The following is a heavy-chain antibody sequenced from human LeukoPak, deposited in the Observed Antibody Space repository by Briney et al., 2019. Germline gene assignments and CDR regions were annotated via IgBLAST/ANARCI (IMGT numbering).Heavy chain of an antibody. CDR2: INPNSGGT. CDR3: ARDGLGTDAFDI. J-gene: IGHJ3*02. V-gene: IGHV1-2*02. Sequence: ASVKVSCKASGYTFNGHDMNWVRQAPGQGLEWMGWINPNSGGTKYAQKFQGRVTMTRDTSISTAYMELSRLRSDDTAVYYCARDGLGTDAFDIWGQGTMVTVSS. D-gene: IGHD1-1*01. CDR1: GYTFNGHD.